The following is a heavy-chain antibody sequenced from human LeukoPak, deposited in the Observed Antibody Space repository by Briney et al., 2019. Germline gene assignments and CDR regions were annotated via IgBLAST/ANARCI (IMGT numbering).Heavy chain of an antibody. D-gene: IGHD3-22*01. J-gene: IGHJ4*02. CDR3: ARVYYDSSGYYQICYFDY. V-gene: IGHV4-39*01. Sequence: PSETLSLTCTVSGGSISSSSYYWGWIRQPPGKGLEWIGSIYYSGSTYYNPSLKSRVTISVDTSKNQFSLNLSSVTAADTAVYYCARVYYDSSGYYQICYFDYWGQGTLVTVSS. CDR1: GGSISSSSYY. CDR2: IYYSGST.